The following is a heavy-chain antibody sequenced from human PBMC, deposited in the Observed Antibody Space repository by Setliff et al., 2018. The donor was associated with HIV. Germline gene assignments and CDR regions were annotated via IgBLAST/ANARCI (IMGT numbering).Heavy chain of an antibody. J-gene: IGHJ6*03. Sequence: GGSLRLSCAASGFIFSDYAIHWVRQAPGEGLEWVSAILSTGERTFYADSVKGRFTISRDNSRNTLYLQMNSLRTEDTAVYYCAKDWGSRLSYSFYYMDVWGKGTTVTVSS. D-gene: IGHD3-16*01. V-gene: IGHV3-NL1*01. CDR3: AKDWGSRLSYSFYYMDV. CDR1: GFIFSDYA. CDR2: ILSTGERT.